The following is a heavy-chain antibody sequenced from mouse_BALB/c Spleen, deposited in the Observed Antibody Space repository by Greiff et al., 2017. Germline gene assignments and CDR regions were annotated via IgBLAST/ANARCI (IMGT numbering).Heavy chain of an antibody. J-gene: IGHJ4*01. CDR1: GYTFTSYY. CDR2: IYPGDGST. D-gene: IGHD3-1*01. CDR3: AREGYAYDYYAMDY. Sequence: QVQLQQSGPELVKPGASVKMSCKASGYTFTSYYIHWVKQRPGQGLEWIGWIYPGDGSTKYNEKFKGKTTLTADKSSSTAYMLLSSLTSEDSAIYFCAREGYAYDYYAMDYWGQGTSVTVSS. V-gene: IGHV1S56*01.